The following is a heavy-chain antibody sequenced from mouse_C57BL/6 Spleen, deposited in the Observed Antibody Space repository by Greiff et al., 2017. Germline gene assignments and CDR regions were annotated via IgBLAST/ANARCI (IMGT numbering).Heavy chain of an antibody. CDR2: LNPNNGGS. Sequence: VQLQQSGPELVKPGASVKISCKASGYTFTDYYMNWVKKSHGKSLEWIGDLNPNNGGSSYNQMLNGKATLTVDKSSSTAYMELRSLTSEDSAVYYCARWAYYMNYDWYFDVWGTGTTVTVSS. CDR1: GYTFTDYY. CDR3: ARWAYYMNYDWYFDV. J-gene: IGHJ1*03. D-gene: IGHD2-5*01. V-gene: IGHV1-26*01.